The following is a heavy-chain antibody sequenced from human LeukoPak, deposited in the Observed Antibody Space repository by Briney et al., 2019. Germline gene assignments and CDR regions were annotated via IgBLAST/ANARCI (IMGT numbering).Heavy chain of an antibody. Sequence: SETLSLTCTVSGDSIYGFYWSWLRQFPEKGLEWIGYVYFSGSTNYNPSLESRVTISIDTSKNQFSLKLGSVTAADTAVYYCARGYGRQTNSGMDVWGKGSTVTVSA. CDR2: VYFSGST. CDR3: ARGYGRQTNSGMDV. J-gene: IGHJ6*04. CDR1: GDSIYGFY. D-gene: IGHD5-18*01. V-gene: IGHV4-59*01.